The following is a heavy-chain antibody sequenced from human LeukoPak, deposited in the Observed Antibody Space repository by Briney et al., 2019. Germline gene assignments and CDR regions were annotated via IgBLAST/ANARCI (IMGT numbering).Heavy chain of an antibody. CDR2: IIPIFGTA. J-gene: IGHJ4*02. D-gene: IGHD5-18*01. Sequence: ASVKVSCKASGGTFSSYAISWVRQAPGQGLEWMGGIIPIFGTANYAQKFQGRVTITADKSTSTAYMELSSLRSEDTAVYYCARSLARTSMVTRGGVRFDYWGQGTLVTVSS. CDR3: ARSLARTSMVTRGGVRFDY. CDR1: GGTFSSYA. V-gene: IGHV1-69*06.